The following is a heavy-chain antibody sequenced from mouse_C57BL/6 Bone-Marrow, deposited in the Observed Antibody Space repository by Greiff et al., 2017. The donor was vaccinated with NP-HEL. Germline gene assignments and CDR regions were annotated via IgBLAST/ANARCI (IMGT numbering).Heavy chain of an antibody. D-gene: IGHD2-4*01. CDR2: IWSGGST. CDR3: ARNDYDEGYYFDY. Sequence: VHLVESGPGLVQPSQSLSITCTVSGFSLTSYGVHWVRQSPGKGLEWLGVIWSGGSTDYNAAFISRLSISKDNSKSQVFFKMNSLQADDTAIYYCARNDYDEGYYFDYWGQGTTLTVSS. V-gene: IGHV2-2*01. CDR1: GFSLTSYG. J-gene: IGHJ2*01.